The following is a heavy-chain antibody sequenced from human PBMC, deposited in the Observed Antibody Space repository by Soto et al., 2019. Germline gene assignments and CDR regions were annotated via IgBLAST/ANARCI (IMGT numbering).Heavy chain of an antibody. CDR1: GYNFTNYG. CDR2: VSTYNGNT. V-gene: IGHV1-18*01. J-gene: IGHJ4*02. Sequence: QVQLVHSGAEVKKPGASEKVSCKASGYNFTNYGLSWVRQAPGHGLEWMGWVSTYNGNTNYAQKLQGRVTITTDTSTSTVYMGLRTLRTADTAVYYCESDDLRTHFFDSWGPGALVTVSS. D-gene: IGHD2-15*01. CDR3: ESDDLRTHFFDS.